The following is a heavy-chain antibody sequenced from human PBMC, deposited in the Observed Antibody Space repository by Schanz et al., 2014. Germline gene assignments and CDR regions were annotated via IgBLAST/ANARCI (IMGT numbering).Heavy chain of an antibody. V-gene: IGHV1-69*04. Sequence: QVPLVQSGAEVKKPGSSVRVSCKSSGDTFSNYAISWVRQAPGQGLEWMGRVVPLLNVTAYAQKFQGRVTMTADLSTRTVYMDLSSLRSEDTALYFCARPLVPLPAGSLGYWGQGSLVTVSS. CDR3: ARPLVPLPAGSLGY. CDR2: VVPLLNVT. CDR1: GDTFSNYA. J-gene: IGHJ4*02. D-gene: IGHD2-2*01.